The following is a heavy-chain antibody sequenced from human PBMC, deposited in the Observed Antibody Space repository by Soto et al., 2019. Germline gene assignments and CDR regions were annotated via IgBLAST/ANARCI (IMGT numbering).Heavy chain of an antibody. J-gene: IGHJ5*02. CDR3: ARDQGVAAAGITWFDP. Sequence: ASETLSLTCTVSGGSISSYYWSWIRQPPGKGLEWIGYIYYSGSTNYNPSLKSRVTISVDTSKNQFSLRLMSLTAADTAVYYCARDQGVAAAGITWFDPWGQGSLVTVSS. CDR2: IYYSGST. V-gene: IGHV4-59*12. CDR1: GGSISSYY. D-gene: IGHD6-13*01.